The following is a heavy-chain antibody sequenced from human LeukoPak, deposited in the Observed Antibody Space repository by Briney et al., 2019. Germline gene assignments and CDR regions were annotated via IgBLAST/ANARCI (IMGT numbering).Heavy chain of an antibody. CDR1: GFTFSNAW. CDR2: IKSKTDGGTT. V-gene: IGHV3-15*07. D-gene: IGHD3-10*01. J-gene: IGHJ4*02. CDR3: TTDYALSYYGSGSYYR. Sequence: GGSLRLSCAASGFTFSNAWMNWVRQAPGKGLEWVGRIKSKTDGGTTDYAAPVKGRFTISRDGSKNTLYLQMNSLKTEDTAVYYCTTDYALSYYGSGSYYRWGQGTLVTVSS.